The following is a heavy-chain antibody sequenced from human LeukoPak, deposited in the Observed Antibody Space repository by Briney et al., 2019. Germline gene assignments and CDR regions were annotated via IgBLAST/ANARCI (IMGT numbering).Heavy chain of an antibody. D-gene: IGHD5-18*01. CDR2: INPNSGNT. CDR3: ARPGVPWKRYSYLFGYYYYMDV. V-gene: IGHV1-8*03. J-gene: IGHJ6*03. Sequence: ASVMGSCKASGYTFTGYYMHWVRQAPGQGLEWMGCINPNSGNTGYAQKLQGRVTITRNTSISTAYMELSSLRSEDTAVYYCARPGVPWKRYSYLFGYYYYMDVWGKGTTVTVSS. CDR1: GYTFTGYY.